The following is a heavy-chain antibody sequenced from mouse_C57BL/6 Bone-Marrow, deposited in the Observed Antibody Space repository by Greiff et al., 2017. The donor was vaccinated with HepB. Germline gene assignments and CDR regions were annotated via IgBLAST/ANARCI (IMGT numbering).Heavy chain of an antibody. Sequence: QVQLQQSGAELVRPGASVKLSCKASGYTFTDYYINWVKQRPGQGLEWIARIYPGSGNTYYNEKFKGKATLTAEKSSSTAYMQLSSLTSEDSAVYFCARTLYYGSSCAMDYWGQGTSVTVSS. V-gene: IGHV1-76*01. CDR2: IYPGSGNT. CDR1: GYTFTDYY. D-gene: IGHD1-1*01. CDR3: ARTLYYGSSCAMDY. J-gene: IGHJ4*01.